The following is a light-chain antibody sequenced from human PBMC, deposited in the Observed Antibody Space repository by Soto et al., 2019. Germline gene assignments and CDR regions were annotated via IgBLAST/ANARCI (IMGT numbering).Light chain of an antibody. CDR3: QQDNNWPPLT. CDR1: QSISSK. CDR2: DAS. J-gene: IGKJ4*01. V-gene: IGKV3-15*01. Sequence: EIVMTQSPATLSVSPGERATLSCRASQSISSKLAWYQQKSGQAPRLLIYDASTRATGIPARFSGSGSGTEFTLNIRSLQSEDFTVYYCQQDNNWPPLTFGGGTKVEIK.